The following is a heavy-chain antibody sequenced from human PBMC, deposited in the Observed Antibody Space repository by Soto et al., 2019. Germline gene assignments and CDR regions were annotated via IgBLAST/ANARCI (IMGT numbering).Heavy chain of an antibody. D-gene: IGHD1-26*01. CDR3: ADARVGDSNFDF. V-gene: IGHV3-30*03. CDR2: ISYDGSYK. Sequence: QVKLVESGGGVVQPGRSLRLSCAASGFTFNNYGMHWVRQAPGKGLEWVAMISYDGSYKYYADSVKGRFTISRDTSKDTLYLQINSLRAEDTAVYYCADARVGDSNFDFWGQATLVTVAA. CDR1: GFTFNNYG. J-gene: IGHJ4*02.